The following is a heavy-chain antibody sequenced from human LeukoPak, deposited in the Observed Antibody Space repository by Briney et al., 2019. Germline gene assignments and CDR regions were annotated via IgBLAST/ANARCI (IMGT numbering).Heavy chain of an antibody. Sequence: ASVTLSCKASGYTFTASGLCWVRQAPGQGLEWMGWINPYNDITDYAQTFKGRVTMTTDTSTSTAYMELRILRSDDTAVYYCARLFGELLLPSDHFYYMDVWGKGTAVTVSS. CDR2: INPYNDIT. D-gene: IGHD3-10*02. J-gene: IGHJ6*03. CDR1: GYTFTASG. CDR3: ARLFGELLLPSDHFYYMDV. V-gene: IGHV1-18*01.